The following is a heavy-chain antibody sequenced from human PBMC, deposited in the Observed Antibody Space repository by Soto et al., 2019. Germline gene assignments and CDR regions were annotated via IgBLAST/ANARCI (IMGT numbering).Heavy chain of an antibody. V-gene: IGHV2-26*01. CDR2: IFSNDEK. J-gene: IGHJ4*02. D-gene: IGHD3-3*01. Sequence: ESGPTLVNPTETLTLTCTVSGLSLSNARMGVSWIRQPPGKALEWLAHIFSNDEKSYSTSLKSRLTISKDTSKSQVVLTMTNMDPVDTATYYCARIRRPGFTIFGVVHVPYFDYWGQGTLVTVSS. CDR1: GLSLSNARMG. CDR3: ARIRRPGFTIFGVVHVPYFDY.